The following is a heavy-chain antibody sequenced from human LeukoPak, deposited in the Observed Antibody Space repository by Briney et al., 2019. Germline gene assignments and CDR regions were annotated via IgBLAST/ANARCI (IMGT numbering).Heavy chain of an antibody. V-gene: IGHV3-23*01. D-gene: IGHD6-13*01. CDR1: GFTFSSYA. J-gene: IGHJ1*01. CDR3: ARRPPIAAAGMGYFQH. Sequence: GGSLRLSCAASGFTFSSYAMSWVRQAPGKGLEWVSAISGSGGSTYYADSVKGRFTISRDNSKNTLYLQMNSLRAEDTAVYYCARRPPIAAAGMGYFQHWGQGTLVTVSS. CDR2: ISGSGGST.